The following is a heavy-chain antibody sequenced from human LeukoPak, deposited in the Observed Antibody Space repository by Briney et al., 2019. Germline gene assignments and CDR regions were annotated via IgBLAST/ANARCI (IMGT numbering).Heavy chain of an antibody. CDR2: IIPIIGVG. Sequence: SVTVSCMASGGSFSSYGFSWVRQAPGQGLEWMGGIIPIIGVGKYAQKFQGRVTITAEKSTTTTYMELSRLRSEDTGMYYCARGNIAAAGEGYLHCGQGTLVTVSS. CDR1: GGSFSSYG. V-gene: IGHV1-69*17. J-gene: IGHJ1*01. CDR3: ARGNIAAAGEGYLH. D-gene: IGHD6-13*01.